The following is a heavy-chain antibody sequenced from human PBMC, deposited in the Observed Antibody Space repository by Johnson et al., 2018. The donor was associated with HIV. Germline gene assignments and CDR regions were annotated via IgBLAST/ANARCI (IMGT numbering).Heavy chain of an antibody. CDR2: ISYDGSNK. V-gene: IGHV3-30-3*01. Sequence: HVQLVESGGGLVQPGGSLRLSCAASGFTFSSYAMHWVRQAPGQGLEWVAVISYDGSNKYYADSVKGRFTISRDNSKNTLYLQMNSLRAEDTAVYYCARGGARSSGYYSAFDIWGQGTMVTVSS. J-gene: IGHJ3*02. CDR1: GFTFSSYA. CDR3: ARGGARSSGYYSAFDI. D-gene: IGHD3-22*01.